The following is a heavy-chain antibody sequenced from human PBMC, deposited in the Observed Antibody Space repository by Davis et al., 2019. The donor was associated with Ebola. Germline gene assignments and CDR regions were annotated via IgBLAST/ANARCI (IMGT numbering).Heavy chain of an antibody. J-gene: IGHJ4*02. CDR3: ARQERYDFPAFDY. Sequence: SETLSLTCTVSGCSITSSSYYWGWIRQPPGKGLEWIGSTYYSGSTYYNPSLKSRVTISVDTSKNQFPLKLSSVTAADTAVYYCARQERYDFPAFDYWGQGTLVTVSS. CDR2: TYYSGST. CDR1: GCSITSSSYY. D-gene: IGHD3-3*01. V-gene: IGHV4-39*01.